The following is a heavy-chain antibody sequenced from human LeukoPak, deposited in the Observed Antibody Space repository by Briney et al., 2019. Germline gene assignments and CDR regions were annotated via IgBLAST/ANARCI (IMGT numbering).Heavy chain of an antibody. CDR1: GGTFSSYA. J-gene: IGHJ4*02. D-gene: IGHD1-26*01. CDR3: ARALGGSYSPDY. CDR2: IIPIFGTA. Sequence: ASVKVSCKASGGTFSSYAISWVRQAPGQGLEWVGGIIPIFGTANYAQKFQGRVTITTDESTSTAYMELSSLRSEDTAVYYCARALGGSYSPDYWGQGTLVTVSS. V-gene: IGHV1-69*05.